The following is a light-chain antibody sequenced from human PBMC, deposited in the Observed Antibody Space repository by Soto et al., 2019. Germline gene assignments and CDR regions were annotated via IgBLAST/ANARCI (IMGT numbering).Light chain of an antibody. CDR2: EVT. Sequence: QSVLTQPASVSGSPGQSIAISCTGSSSDIGIYKYVSWYQQHPGKAPKVMIYEVTNRPSGVSDRFSGSKSGNTASLTISGLQAEDEADYYCCSYTSSRNYAFGTGTKVTVL. CDR1: SSDIGIYKY. V-gene: IGLV2-14*01. CDR3: CSYTSSRNYA. J-gene: IGLJ1*01.